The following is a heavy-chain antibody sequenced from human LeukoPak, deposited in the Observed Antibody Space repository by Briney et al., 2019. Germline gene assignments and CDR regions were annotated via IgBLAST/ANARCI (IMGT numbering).Heavy chain of an antibody. V-gene: IGHV4-34*01. CDR3: ARSARNGSGSL. J-gene: IGHJ3*01. Sequence: PSETLSLTCAVYGGSFSGYYWSWIRQPPGKGLEWIGEINHSGSTNYNPSLKSRVTMSVDTSKNQFSLKLSSVTAADTAVYYCARSARNGSGSLWGQGTMVTVSS. CDR2: INHSGST. D-gene: IGHD3-10*01. CDR1: GGSFSGYY.